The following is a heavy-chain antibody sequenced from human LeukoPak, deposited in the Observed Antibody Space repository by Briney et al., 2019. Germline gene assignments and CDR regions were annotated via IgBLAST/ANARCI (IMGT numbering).Heavy chain of an antibody. D-gene: IGHD3-10*01. CDR3: AVGTMVRGVTYFDY. V-gene: IGHV4-30-2*01. CDR1: GGSFSGYS. CDR2: IYHSGST. Sequence: PSETLSLTCVVYGGSFSGYSWSWIRQPPGKGLEWIGYIYHSGSTYYNPSLKSRVTISVDRSKNQFSLKLSSVTAADTAVYYCAVGTMVRGVTYFDYWGQGTLVTVSS. J-gene: IGHJ4*02.